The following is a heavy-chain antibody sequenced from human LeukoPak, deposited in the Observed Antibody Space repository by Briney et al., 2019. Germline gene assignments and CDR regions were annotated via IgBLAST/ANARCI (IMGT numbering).Heavy chain of an antibody. CDR1: GNYW. V-gene: IGHV3-74*01. CDR2: INSDGSWT. Sequence: GGSLRLSCAASGNYWMHWVRQAPGKGLVWVSHINSDGSWTSYADSVKGRFTISKDNAKNTVYLQMNSLRAEDTAVYYCVRGGSTHFQHWGQGTLVTVSS. D-gene: IGHD3-16*01. J-gene: IGHJ1*01. CDR3: VRGGSTHFQH.